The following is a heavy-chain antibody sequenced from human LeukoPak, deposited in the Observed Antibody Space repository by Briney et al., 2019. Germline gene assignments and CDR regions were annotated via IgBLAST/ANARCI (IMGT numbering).Heavy chain of an antibody. D-gene: IGHD6-19*01. J-gene: IGHJ4*02. CDR1: GFTFHDYA. V-gene: IGHV3-9*03. Sequence: GGSLRLSCAASGFTFHDYAMHWVRQAPGKGLEWVSTITWNSGTIGYADSVKGRFTISRDNAKNSLYLQMNSLRAEDMAMYYCAKDTASVAGNFDYWGQGTLVTVSS. CDR3: AKDTASVAGNFDY. CDR2: ITWNSGTI.